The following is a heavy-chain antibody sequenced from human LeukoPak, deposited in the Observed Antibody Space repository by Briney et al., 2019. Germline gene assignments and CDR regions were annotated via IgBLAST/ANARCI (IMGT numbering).Heavy chain of an antibody. V-gene: IGHV1-46*01. D-gene: IGHD5-18*01. Sequence: GASVKVSCTASGYTFTSYYMHWVRQAPGQGLEWMGIINPSGGSTSYAQKFQGRVTMTRDTSTSTVYMELSSLRSEDTAVYYCARGGGIQLWGYYFDYWGQGTLVTVSS. CDR2: INPSGGST. J-gene: IGHJ4*02. CDR1: GYTFTSYY. CDR3: ARGGGIQLWGYYFDY.